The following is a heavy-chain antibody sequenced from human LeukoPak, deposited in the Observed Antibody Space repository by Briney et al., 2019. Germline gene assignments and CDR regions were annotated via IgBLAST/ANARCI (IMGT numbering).Heavy chain of an antibody. CDR2: MNPNSGNT. J-gene: IGHJ4*02. CDR3: ARTPPHAAMADY. CDR1: GYTFTSYD. Sequence: ASVKVSCKASGYTFTSYDINWVRQATGQGLEWMGWMNPNSGNTGYAQKFQGRVTMTRNTSISTAYMELSSLRSEDTAVYYCARTPPHAAMADYWGQGTLVTFSS. D-gene: IGHD5-18*01. V-gene: IGHV1-8*01.